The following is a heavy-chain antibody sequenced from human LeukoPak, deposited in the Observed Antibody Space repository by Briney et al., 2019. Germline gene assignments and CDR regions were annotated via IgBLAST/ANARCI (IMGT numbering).Heavy chain of an antibody. J-gene: IGHJ4*02. CDR1: GFTVSDNY. D-gene: IGHD1-1*01. Sequence: GGSLRLSCAASGFTVSDNYLTWVRQAPGKGLEWVSSIYSDGTTNYADPVKGRFTISRDNSKNTVYLQMNTLRGEDTAVYYCAKIDNWNPAYWGQGTLVTVSS. CDR2: IYSDGTT. V-gene: IGHV3-66*02. CDR3: AKIDNWNPAY.